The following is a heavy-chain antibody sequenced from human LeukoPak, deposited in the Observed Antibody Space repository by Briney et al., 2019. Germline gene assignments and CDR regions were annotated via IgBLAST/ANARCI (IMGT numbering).Heavy chain of an antibody. CDR2: IQHDGGAK. J-gene: IGHJ4*02. Sequence: GGSLRLSCAASGFTFRSYWMSWVRQDPGKGLEWVANIQHDGGAKNYVDSVKGRFTISRDNAANSLYLQMNSLRAEDTAVYYCASTFPYCSGGSCALGGQGTLVTVSS. V-gene: IGHV3-7*01. CDR1: GFTFRSYW. CDR3: ASTFPYCSGGSCAL. D-gene: IGHD2-15*01.